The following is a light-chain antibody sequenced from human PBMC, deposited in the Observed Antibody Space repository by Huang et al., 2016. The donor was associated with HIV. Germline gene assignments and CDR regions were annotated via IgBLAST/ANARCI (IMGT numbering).Light chain of an antibody. CDR2: AAS. J-gene: IGKJ1*01. Sequence: DIQMTQSPSSLSASVGDRVTITCRASPSVRSYLNWFQQKPGEAPKLLIYAASTLQSGVPSRFSGSGSGTDFTLTISSLQSEDIATYYCQQTYGTWTFGQGTKVEIK. CDR1: PSVRSY. CDR3: QQTYGTWT. V-gene: IGKV1-39*01.